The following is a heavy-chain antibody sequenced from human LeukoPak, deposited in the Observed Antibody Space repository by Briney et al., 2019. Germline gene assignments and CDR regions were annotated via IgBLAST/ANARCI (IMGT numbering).Heavy chain of an antibody. CDR3: ARARYSSSWTGDNWFDP. D-gene: IGHD6-13*01. Sequence: GGSPRLSCAPSGFTFSSYWMHWVRQAPGKGLVWVSRINSDGSSTSYADSVKGRFTISRDNAKNTLYLQMNSLRAEDTAVYYCARARYSSSWTGDNWFDPWGQGTLVTVSS. V-gene: IGHV3-74*01. J-gene: IGHJ5*02. CDR2: INSDGSST. CDR1: GFTFSSYW.